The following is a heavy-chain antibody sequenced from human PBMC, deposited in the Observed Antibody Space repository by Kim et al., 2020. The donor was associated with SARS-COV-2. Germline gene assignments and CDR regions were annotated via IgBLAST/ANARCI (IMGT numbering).Heavy chain of an antibody. CDR3: AKGLLVVVQAANDY. D-gene: IGHD2-2*01. V-gene: IGHV3-23*01. J-gene: IGHJ4*02. Sequence: ADSVKGRFTISRDNSKNTLYLQMNSLRAEDTAVYYCAKGLLVVVQAANDYWGQGTLVTVSS.